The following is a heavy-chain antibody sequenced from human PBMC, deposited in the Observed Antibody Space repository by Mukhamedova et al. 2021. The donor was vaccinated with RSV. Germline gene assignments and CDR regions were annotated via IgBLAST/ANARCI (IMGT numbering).Heavy chain of an antibody. Sequence: LSAYNGNTKYAQSFQGRVIVTADTSTSTAYMELRSLRSDDTAVYYCARGRHAQLWLGPAFDLWGQGTMVTVSS. J-gene: IGHJ3*01. D-gene: IGHD5-18*01. CDR2: LSAYNGNT. V-gene: IGHV1-18*01. CDR3: ARGRHAQLWLGPAFDL.